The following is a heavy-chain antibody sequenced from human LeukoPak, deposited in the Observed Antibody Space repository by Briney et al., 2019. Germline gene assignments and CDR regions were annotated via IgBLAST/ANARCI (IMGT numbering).Heavy chain of an antibody. Sequence: SQTLSLTCTVSGGSISSGGYYWSWIRQHPGKGLEWIGYTYYSGSTYYNPSLKSRVTISVDTSKNQFSLKLSSVTAADTAVHYCAREVPAATKGDWFDPWGQGTLVTVSS. CDR2: TYYSGST. CDR1: GGSISSGGYY. J-gene: IGHJ5*02. D-gene: IGHD2-2*01. CDR3: AREVPAATKGDWFDP. V-gene: IGHV4-31*03.